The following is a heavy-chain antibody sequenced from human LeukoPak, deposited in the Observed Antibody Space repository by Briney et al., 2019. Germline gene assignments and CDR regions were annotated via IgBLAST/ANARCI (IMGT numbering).Heavy chain of an antibody. CDR2: IYYSGST. J-gene: IGHJ4*02. CDR3: ARGPSSSWWLVDY. CDR1: GGSISSSSYY. Sequence: KASETLSLTCTVSGGSISSSSYYWGWIRQPPGKGLEWIGYIYYSGSTNYNPSLKSRVTVSVDTSKNQFSLNLSSVTAADTAVYYCARGPSSSWWLVDYWGQGTLVTVSS. V-gene: IGHV4-61*05. D-gene: IGHD6-13*01.